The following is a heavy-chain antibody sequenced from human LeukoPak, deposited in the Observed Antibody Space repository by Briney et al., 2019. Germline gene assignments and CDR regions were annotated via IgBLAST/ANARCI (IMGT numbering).Heavy chain of an antibody. Sequence: GASVKVSCKASGGTFSSYAISWVRQAPGQGLEWMGGIIPIFGTANYAQKFQGRVTITADESTSTAYMELSSLRSEDTAVYYCASGTNYYDSSGYPEIDYWGQGTLVTVSS. J-gene: IGHJ4*02. V-gene: IGHV1-69*13. CDR3: ASGTNYYDSSGYPEIDY. CDR2: IIPIFGTA. CDR1: GGTFSSYA. D-gene: IGHD3-22*01.